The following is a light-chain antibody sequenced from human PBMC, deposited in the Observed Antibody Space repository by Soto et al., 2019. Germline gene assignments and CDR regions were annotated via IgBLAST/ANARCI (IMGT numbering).Light chain of an antibody. CDR3: QHYGTSPPEYT. CDR2: GAS. CDR1: QSVSSSF. V-gene: IGKV3-20*01. Sequence: EIVLTQSPGTLSLSPGEGATLSCRASQSVSSSFLAWYQQRPGQAPRLLIFGASYRATGIPDRFSGSGSGTDFTLTISRLEPEDFAVYYCQHYGTSPPEYTFGPGTNVDSK. J-gene: IGKJ3*01.